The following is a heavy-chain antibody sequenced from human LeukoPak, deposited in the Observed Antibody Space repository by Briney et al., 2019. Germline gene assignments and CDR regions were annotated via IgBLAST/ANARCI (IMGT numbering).Heavy chain of an antibody. V-gene: IGHV4-39*07. CDR1: GGSISSSSYY. CDR2: IYYSGST. J-gene: IGHJ6*03. Sequence: PSETLSLTCTVSGGSISSSSYYWGWIRQPPGKGLEWIGSIYYSGSTYYNPSLKSRVTISVDTSKNQFSLKLSSVTAADTAVYYCARERLTVRGFPTRYYYYMDVWGKGTTVTISS. D-gene: IGHD3-10*01. CDR3: ARERLTVRGFPTRYYYYMDV.